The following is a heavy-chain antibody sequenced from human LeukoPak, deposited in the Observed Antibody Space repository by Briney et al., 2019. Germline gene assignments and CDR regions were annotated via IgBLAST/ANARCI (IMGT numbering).Heavy chain of an antibody. J-gene: IGHJ4*02. D-gene: IGHD3-22*01. CDR1: GFSFNNYW. Sequence: PGGSLGLSCTASGFSFNNYWMTWVRQAPGKGPEWVANIRKDASQENYLDSVKGRFIISRDNTKNSLYLQMNSLTVEDTAVYYCARDSNYYDGSVYYDTFDHWGQGTLVTVSS. CDR2: IRKDASQE. CDR3: ARDSNYYDGSVYYDTFDH. V-gene: IGHV3-7*04.